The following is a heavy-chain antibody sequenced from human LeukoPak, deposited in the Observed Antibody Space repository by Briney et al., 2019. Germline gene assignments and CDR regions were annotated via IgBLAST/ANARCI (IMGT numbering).Heavy chain of an antibody. CDR3: ARGESHIVATENDY. Sequence: ASVKVSCKASGYTFTNYGISWVRQAPGQGLEWMGCIITYNDNTNYAQKLQGRVTMTTDTSTSTAYMELRSLTSDDTAVYYCARGESHIVATENDYWGQGTLVIVSS. CDR2: IITYNDNT. J-gene: IGHJ4*02. V-gene: IGHV1-18*01. D-gene: IGHD5-12*01. CDR1: GYTFTNYG.